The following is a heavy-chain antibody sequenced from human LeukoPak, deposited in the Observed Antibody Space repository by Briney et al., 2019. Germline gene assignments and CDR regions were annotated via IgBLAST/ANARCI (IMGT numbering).Heavy chain of an antibody. V-gene: IGHV4-61*05. Sequence: SETLSLTCTVSGGSISSSSYYWGWIRQPPGKGLEWIGYIYYSESTNFNPSLRSRVTLSVDTSKNQFSLKLSSVTAADTAVYYCARHREGQWLVPAVDYWGQGTLVTVSS. J-gene: IGHJ4*02. CDR1: GGSISSSSYY. CDR2: IYYSEST. D-gene: IGHD6-19*01. CDR3: ARHREGQWLVPAVDY.